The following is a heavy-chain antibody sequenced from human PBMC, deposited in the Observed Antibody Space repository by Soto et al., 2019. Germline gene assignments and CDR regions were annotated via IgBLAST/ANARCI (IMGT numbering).Heavy chain of an antibody. CDR3: AHRLYSSAWPWDSGVFDY. Sequence: QITLKESGPTLVKPTQTLTLTCTFSGFSFSTGGVGVGWIRQPPGKALEWLALSYWDDDKRYSPSLKSRLTIPKDPPKNQVVPTMTNLDPVDTATYYCAHRLYSSAWPWDSGVFDYWGQGTLVTVSS. V-gene: IGHV2-5*02. CDR1: GFSFSTGGVG. D-gene: IGHD6-19*01. CDR2: SYWDDDK. J-gene: IGHJ4*02.